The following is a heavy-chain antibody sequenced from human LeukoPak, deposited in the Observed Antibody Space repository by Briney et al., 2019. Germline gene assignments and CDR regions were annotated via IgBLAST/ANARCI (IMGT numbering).Heavy chain of an antibody. CDR2: IKQDGSEK. D-gene: IGHD3-10*01. V-gene: IGHV3-7*04. J-gene: IGHJ6*02. CDR3: ARDHHPYGSGSYYRLYYGMDV. Sequence: GGSLRLSCAASGFTFSSYWMSWVRQAPGKGLEWVANIKQDGSEKCCVDSVKGRFTISRDNAKNSLYLQMNSLRAEDTAVYYCARDHHPYGSGSYYRLYYGMDVWGQGTTVTVSS. CDR1: GFTFSSYW.